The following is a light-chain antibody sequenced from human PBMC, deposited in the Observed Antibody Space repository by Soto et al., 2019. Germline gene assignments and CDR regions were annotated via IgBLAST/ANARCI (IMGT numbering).Light chain of an antibody. CDR2: GAS. CDR1: QSTYTN. Sequence: EIVMTQSPATLSVSPGERDTLSCSASQSTYTNLAWYQHKPGQAPRLLIYGASTRATAIPARFSGSGSGTEFTLTISRLQSEYFAVYYCQQYNKWPLTFGGGTKVEIK. J-gene: IGKJ4*01. CDR3: QQYNKWPLT. V-gene: IGKV3D-15*01.